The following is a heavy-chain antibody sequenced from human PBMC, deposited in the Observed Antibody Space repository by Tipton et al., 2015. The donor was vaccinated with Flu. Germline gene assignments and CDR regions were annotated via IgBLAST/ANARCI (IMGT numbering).Heavy chain of an antibody. V-gene: IGHV3-7*01. CDR3: AGGSGWLITD. J-gene: IGHJ4*02. D-gene: IGHD6-19*01. CDR1: GFRFNTFW. Sequence: CAVSGFRFNTFWMNWVRQAPGKGLEWVAIIKQDASEKLYVDSVEGRFTISRDNAKNSLSLQMDSLRGDDTAVYYCAGGSGWLITDWGQGTLVTVSS. CDR2: IKQDASEK.